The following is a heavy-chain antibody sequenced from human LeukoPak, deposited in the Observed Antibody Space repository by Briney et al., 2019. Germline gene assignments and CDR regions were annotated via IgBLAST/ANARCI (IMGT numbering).Heavy chain of an antibody. CDR1: GFTFSNYW. Sequence: GGSLRLSCAASGFTFSNYWMHWVRQAPGKGLVWVSRINSDGSSTTYADSVKGRFTISRDNAKNTLYLQMNSPRAEDTAVYYCARVDTAMDPFDYWGQGTQVTVSS. V-gene: IGHV3-74*01. CDR3: ARVDTAMDPFDY. CDR2: INSDGSST. D-gene: IGHD5-18*01. J-gene: IGHJ4*02.